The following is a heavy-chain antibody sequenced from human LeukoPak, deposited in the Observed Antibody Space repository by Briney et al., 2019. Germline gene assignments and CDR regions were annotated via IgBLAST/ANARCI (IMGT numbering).Heavy chain of an antibody. CDR1: GGSISSYY. D-gene: IGHD2-21*02. Sequence: SETLSLTCTVSGGSISSYYWSWIRQPPGKGLEWIGYIYYSGSTNYNPSLKSRVTISVDTSKNQFSLKLSSVTAADTAVYYCARHASDVLVTANFDYWGQGTLVTVPS. V-gene: IGHV4-59*08. J-gene: IGHJ4*02. CDR3: ARHASDVLVTANFDY. CDR2: IYYSGST.